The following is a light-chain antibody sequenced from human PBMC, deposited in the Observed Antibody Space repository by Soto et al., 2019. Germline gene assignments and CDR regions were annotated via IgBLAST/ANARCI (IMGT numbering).Light chain of an antibody. Sequence: QSVLTQPASVSGSPGPSITLSCTGTSSDVGSYNLVSWYQQHPGKAPKLMIYEGSKRPSGVSNRFSGSKSGNTASLTISGLQAEDEADYYCCSYAGSSTWVFGTGTKLTVL. CDR2: EGS. J-gene: IGLJ1*01. CDR3: CSYAGSSTWV. CDR1: SSDVGSYNL. V-gene: IGLV2-23*01.